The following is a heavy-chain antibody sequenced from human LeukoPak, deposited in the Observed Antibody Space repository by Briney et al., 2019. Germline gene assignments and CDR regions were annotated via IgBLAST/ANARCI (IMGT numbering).Heavy chain of an antibody. J-gene: IGHJ4*02. CDR2: INAGNGNT. V-gene: IGHV1-3*01. D-gene: IGHD6-13*01. CDR1: GYTFTSYA. CDR3: ASTPYSSPLGYFDY. Sequence: ASVKVSCKASGYTFTSYAMHWVRQAPGQRLEWMGWINAGNGNTKYSQKFQGRVTITRDTSASIAYMELSSLRSEDTAVYYCASTPYSSPLGYFDYWGQGTLVTVSS.